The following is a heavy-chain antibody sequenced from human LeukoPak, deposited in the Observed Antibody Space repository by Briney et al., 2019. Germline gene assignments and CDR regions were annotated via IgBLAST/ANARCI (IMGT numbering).Heavy chain of an antibody. CDR2: ISAYNGNT. CDR1: GYTFTSYG. D-gene: IGHD2-2*01. J-gene: IGHJ6*02. CDR3: AREHCGGSTSCYAGEDHSLYYYYYGMDV. V-gene: IGHV1-18*04. Sequence: ASVKVSCKATGYTFTSYGITWVRQAPGQGLEWMGWISAYNGNTNYAQKLQGRVTMTTDTSTSTAYMELRSLRSDDTAVYYCAREHCGGSTSCYAGEDHSLYYYYYGMDVWGQGTTVTVSS.